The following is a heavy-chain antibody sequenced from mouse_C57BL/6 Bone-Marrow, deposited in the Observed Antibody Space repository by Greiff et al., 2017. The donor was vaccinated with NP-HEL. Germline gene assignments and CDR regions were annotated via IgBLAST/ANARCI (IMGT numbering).Heavy chain of an antibody. D-gene: IGHD1-1*01. J-gene: IGHJ2*01. CDR1: GYSITSGYY. CDR2: ISYDGSN. CDR3: ARAGTVVATDY. Sequence: EVKLQESGPGLVKPSQSLSLTCSVTGYSITSGYYWNWIRQFPGNKLEWMGYISYDGSNNYNPSLKNRISITRDTSKNQFFLKLNSVTTEDTATYYCARAGTVVATDYWGQGTTLTVSS. V-gene: IGHV3-6*01.